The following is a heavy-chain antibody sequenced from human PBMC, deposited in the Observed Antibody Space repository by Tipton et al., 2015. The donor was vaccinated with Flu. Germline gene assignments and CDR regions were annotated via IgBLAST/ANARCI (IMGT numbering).Heavy chain of an antibody. D-gene: IGHD1-26*01. CDR2: IYSGGST. CDR1: GFNVSSNY. V-gene: IGHV3-53*01. Sequence: AVSGFNVSSNYMSWVRQAPGKGLEWVSVIYSGGSTYYADSVKGRFTISRDNSKNTLYRQMNSLRAEDTAVYYCSGTQGTFDIWGQGTMVTVSS. J-gene: IGHJ3*02. CDR3: SGTQGTFDI.